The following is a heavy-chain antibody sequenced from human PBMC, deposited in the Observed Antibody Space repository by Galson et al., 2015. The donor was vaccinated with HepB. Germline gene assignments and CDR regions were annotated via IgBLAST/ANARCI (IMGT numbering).Heavy chain of an antibody. CDR2: ISYDGSNK. D-gene: IGHD3-10*01. CDR1: GFTFSSYA. V-gene: IGHV3-30-3*01. Sequence: SLRLSCAASGFTFSSYAMHWVRQAPGKGLEWVAVISYDGSNKYYADSVKGRFTISRDNSKNTLYLQMNSLRAEDTAVYYCARERGSILWFGELSYLDYWGQGTLVTVSS. CDR3: ARERGSILWFGELSYLDY. J-gene: IGHJ4*02.